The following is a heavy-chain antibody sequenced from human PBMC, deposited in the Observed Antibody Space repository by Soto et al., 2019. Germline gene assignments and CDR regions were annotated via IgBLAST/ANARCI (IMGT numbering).Heavy chain of an antibody. J-gene: IGHJ4*02. CDR3: ARQALTTSIDQLQAVDY. CDR1: GDSISSRSCY. D-gene: IGHD2-2*01. Sequence: QLQLQESGPGLVKPSETLSLTCSVSGDSISSRSCYWGWIRQPPGKGLEWIGSIYYSGSTSYNPSLKTRVTISEDTSNNQLSLKLSSVTAADTAVYYCARQALTTSIDQLQAVDYWGQGTLVTVSS. V-gene: IGHV4-39*01. CDR2: IYYSGST.